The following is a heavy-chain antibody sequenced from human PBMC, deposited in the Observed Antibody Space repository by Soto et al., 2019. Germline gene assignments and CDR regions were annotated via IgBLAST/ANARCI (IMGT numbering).Heavy chain of an antibody. CDR3: ATSAWHIVVVPTNYYYVMDV. V-gene: IGHV1-69*13. D-gene: IGHD2-2*01. CDR2: IIPIFGTA. CDR1: GGTFSSYA. J-gene: IGHJ6*02. Sequence: SVKVSCKASGGTFSSYAISWVRQAPGQGLEWMGGIIPIFGTANYAQKFQGRVTITADESTSTAYMEQSRLRSEDTAVYYCATSAWHIVVVPTNYYYVMDVWAQGTTVIVSS.